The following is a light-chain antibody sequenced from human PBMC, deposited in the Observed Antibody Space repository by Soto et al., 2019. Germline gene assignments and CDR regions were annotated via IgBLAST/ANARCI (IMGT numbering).Light chain of an antibody. V-gene: IGKV3-11*01. J-gene: IGKJ1*01. CDR1: QSVTSY. CDR2: DVS. Sequence: EIVLTQSPATPSLSPGERATLSCRASQSVTSYLVWYQQKPGQAPRLLIYDVSSRATGVPARFSGSGSGTDFTLTISSLQSEDFAVYYCQQYDNWPWTFGQGTKWIS. CDR3: QQYDNWPWT.